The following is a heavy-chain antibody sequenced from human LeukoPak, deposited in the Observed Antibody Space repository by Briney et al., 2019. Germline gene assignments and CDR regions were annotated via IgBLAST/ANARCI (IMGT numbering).Heavy chain of an antibody. CDR1: GYTFTDYA. D-gene: IGHD2-15*01. CDR3: ARADGEVGSCTDDNCYFGNWFDP. Sequence: GASVKVSCKASGYTFTDYAMNWVRQAPGQGLEWMGWINTNTGNPTYAQGFTGRFVFSLDTSVSTAYLQISSLKAEDTAVYYCARADGEVGSCTDDNCYFGNWFDPWGQGTLVTVSS. J-gene: IGHJ5*02. V-gene: IGHV7-4-1*02. CDR2: INTNTGNP.